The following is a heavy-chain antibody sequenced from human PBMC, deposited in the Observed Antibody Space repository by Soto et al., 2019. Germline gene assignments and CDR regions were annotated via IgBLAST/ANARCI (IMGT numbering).Heavy chain of an antibody. D-gene: IGHD3-22*01. CDR1: GFTFSSYS. J-gene: IGHJ4*02. V-gene: IGHV3-21*01. CDR3: ARVKAHSGYYNY. CDR2: ISSSSSYI. Sequence: PGGSLRLSCAASGFTFSSYSMNWVRQAPGKGLEWVSSISSSSSYIYYADSVKGRFTISRDNAKNSLYLQMNSLRAEDTAVYYCARVKAHSGYYNYWGQGTLVTVSS.